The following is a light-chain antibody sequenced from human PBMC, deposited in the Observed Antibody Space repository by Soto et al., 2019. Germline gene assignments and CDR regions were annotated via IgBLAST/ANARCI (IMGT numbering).Light chain of an antibody. CDR3: ATLDYSLTGEV. Sequence: QSVLTQPPSASGTPGQRVAISCSGSSSNIGSNTVNWYQQLPGTAPELLIYSDNQRPSAVADRFSGSKSGTSASLAISGLQSEDEADYYCATLDYSLTGEVFGGGTKVTVL. V-gene: IGLV1-44*01. CDR1: SSNIGSNT. CDR2: SDN. J-gene: IGLJ2*01.